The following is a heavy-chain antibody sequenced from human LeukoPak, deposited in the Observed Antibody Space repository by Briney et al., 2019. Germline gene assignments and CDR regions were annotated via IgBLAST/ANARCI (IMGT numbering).Heavy chain of an antibody. D-gene: IGHD2-8*01. V-gene: IGHV1-2*02. CDR3: ARGVILMLYSIYHFDY. Sequence: GASVKVSCKTSGYTFAGYYIHWVRQAPGQGLEWVGWINPDNGVTNYAQKFQGRVTMTRDTSISTAYMELSSLRSDDTAVYYCARGVILMLYSIYHFDYWGQGTLLTVSS. CDR1: GYTFAGYY. CDR2: INPDNGVT. J-gene: IGHJ4*02.